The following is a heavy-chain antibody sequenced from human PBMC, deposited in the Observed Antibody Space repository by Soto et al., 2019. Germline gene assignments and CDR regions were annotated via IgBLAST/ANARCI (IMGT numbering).Heavy chain of an antibody. CDR2: MNPNSGNT. CDR1: GYTFTSYD. Sequence: GASVKVSCKASGYTFTSYDINWVRQATGQGLEWMGWMNPNSGNTGYAQKFQGRVTMTRNTSISTAYMELSSLRSEDTAVYYCARVKYDFWSGSRYYGMDVWGQGTTVTSP. CDR3: ARVKYDFWSGSRYYGMDV. V-gene: IGHV1-8*01. D-gene: IGHD3-3*01. J-gene: IGHJ6*02.